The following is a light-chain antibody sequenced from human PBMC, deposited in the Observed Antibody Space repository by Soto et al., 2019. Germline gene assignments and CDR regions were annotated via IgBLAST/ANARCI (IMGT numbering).Light chain of an antibody. V-gene: IGKV3-15*01. J-gene: IGKJ1*01. CDR1: QSISSS. CDR3: QQYNYWPRT. CDR2: GTS. Sequence: EIVMTQSPATLSVSPGERATLSCRASQSISSSLAWYQQKPGQAPRLLIYGTSARATGIPVRFSGSGSGTEFPLTISSLQSEDFAVYFCQQYNYWPRTFGQGTKVEIK.